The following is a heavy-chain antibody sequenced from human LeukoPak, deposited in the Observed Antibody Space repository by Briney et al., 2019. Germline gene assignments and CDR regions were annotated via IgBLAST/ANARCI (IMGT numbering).Heavy chain of an antibody. V-gene: IGHV3-21*01. CDR2: ISGSSSYI. D-gene: IGHD6-19*01. J-gene: IGHJ3*02. CDR3: ARDPYSSGWYKDAFDI. Sequence: PGGSLRLSCAASGFTFSSYSMNWVRQAPGKGLEWVSSISGSSSYINYADSVKGRFTISRDNTQNSLFLQLNSLRAEDTAVYYCARDPYSSGWYKDAFDIWGQGTMVTVSS. CDR1: GFTFSSYS.